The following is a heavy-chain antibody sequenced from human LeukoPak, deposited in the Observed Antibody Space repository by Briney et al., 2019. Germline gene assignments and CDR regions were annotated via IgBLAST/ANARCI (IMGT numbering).Heavy chain of an antibody. V-gene: IGHV4-59*08. D-gene: IGHD3-22*01. Sequence: SETLSLTCNASGASITSYYWNWIRQPPGKGLEWIGYIYYTGSTTSNPSLRSRVSISLDTSKNQFSLKLSSVTATDTARYYCAGSYFYDGNRYFDYWGQGALVTVSS. CDR1: GASITSYY. J-gene: IGHJ4*02. CDR2: IYYTGST. CDR3: AGSYFYDGNRYFDY.